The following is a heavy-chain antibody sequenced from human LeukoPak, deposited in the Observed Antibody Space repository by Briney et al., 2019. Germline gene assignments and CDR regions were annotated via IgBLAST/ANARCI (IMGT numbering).Heavy chain of an antibody. CDR2: INHSGSI. D-gene: IGHD2-15*01. V-gene: IGHV4-34*01. CDR1: DGSFSGYY. Sequence: SETLSLTCAVYDGSFSGYYWSWIRQPPGKGPEWIGEINHSGSINYNPSLKSRVTISVDTSKNQFSLKLSSVTAADTAVYYCASATWAYAFDIWGQGTMVTVSS. CDR3: ASATWAYAFDI. J-gene: IGHJ3*02.